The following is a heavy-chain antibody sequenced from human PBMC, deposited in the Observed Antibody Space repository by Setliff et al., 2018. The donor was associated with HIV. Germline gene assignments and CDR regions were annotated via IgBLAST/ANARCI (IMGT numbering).Heavy chain of an antibody. CDR1: GGSFSGYY. V-gene: IGHV4-34*01. Sequence: SETLSLTCAVYGGSFSGYYWSWIRQPPGKGLEWIGEINHSGSTNYNPSLKSRVTISVDTSKNQFSLRLSSVTAADTAVYYCARVHAKPKRTFALVVRGSRIDPWGQGTLVTVSS. D-gene: IGHD6-6*01. CDR2: INHSGST. CDR3: ARVHAKPKRTFALVVRGSRIDP. J-gene: IGHJ5*02.